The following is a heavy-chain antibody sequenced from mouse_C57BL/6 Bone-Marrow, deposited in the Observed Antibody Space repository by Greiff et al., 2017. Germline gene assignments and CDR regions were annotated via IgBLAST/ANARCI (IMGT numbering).Heavy chain of an antibody. D-gene: IGHD3-2*01. CDR3: ARRHTDYYAMDL. Sequence: VQLQQSGPELVKPGASVKISCKASGYSFTDYNMNWVKQSNGQGLEWIGVINPRYGTTSYNEKFKGKATLTVDQSSSTAYMQRNSLTSEDSAVYYCARRHTDYYAMDLWGWGNAVTVSS. J-gene: IGHJ4*01. CDR1: GYSFTDYN. CDR2: INPRYGTT. V-gene: IGHV1-39*01.